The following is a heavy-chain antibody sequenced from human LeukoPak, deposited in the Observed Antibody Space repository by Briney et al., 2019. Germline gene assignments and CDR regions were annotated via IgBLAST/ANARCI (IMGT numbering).Heavy chain of an antibody. J-gene: IGHJ4*02. CDR1: GGTFSSYA. V-gene: IGHV1-69*05. CDR2: IIPIFGTA. Sequence: SVKVSCKASGGTFSSYAISWVRQAPGQGLEWMGGIIPIFGTADYAQKFQGRVTITTDESTGTAYMELSSLRSEDTAVYYCARGRTGTLIYFDYWGQGTLVTVSS. D-gene: IGHD1-1*01. CDR3: ARGRTGTLIYFDY.